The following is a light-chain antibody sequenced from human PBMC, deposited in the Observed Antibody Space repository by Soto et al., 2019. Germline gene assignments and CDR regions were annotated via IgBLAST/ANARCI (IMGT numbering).Light chain of an antibody. CDR3: QQYDGSLWT. CDR2: GAS. J-gene: IGKJ1*01. V-gene: IGKV3-20*01. Sequence: EIVLTQSPGTLSLSQGERATLSCRASQSVSSSYLAWYQQKPGQAPRLLIFGASNRATGIPDSFSGSGSGTDFTLTISRLEPEDFAVYYCQQYDGSLWTFGQGTKVEIK. CDR1: QSVSSSY.